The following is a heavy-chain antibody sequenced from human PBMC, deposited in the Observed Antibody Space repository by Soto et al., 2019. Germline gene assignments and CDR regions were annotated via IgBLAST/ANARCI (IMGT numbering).Heavy chain of an antibody. V-gene: IGHV3-15*07. CDR2: IKMKSEGATT. CDR3: TTLGSHYYYHNFDV. J-gene: IGHJ6*02. CDR1: GFTFSNAW. Sequence: EAQLGESGGGLVTPGGSLRLSCEASGFTFSNAWINWFRQAQGKGLERVGLIKMKSEGATTHYAAPVNGRFTISGDDSKKILYLQMSSLKTEDTAVYYCTTLGSHYYYHNFDVWGQGTTVAVSS.